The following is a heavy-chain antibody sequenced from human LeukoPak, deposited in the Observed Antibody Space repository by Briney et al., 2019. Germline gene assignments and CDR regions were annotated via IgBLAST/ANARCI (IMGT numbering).Heavy chain of an antibody. Sequence: GGSLRLSCAASGFTFDDYGMSWVRQAPGKGLEWVSGINWNGGSTGYADSVKGRFTISRDNAKNSLYLQMNSLRAEDTALYYCARDSRYYYGSGSYGYWGQGTLVTVSS. D-gene: IGHD3-10*01. CDR3: ARDSRYYYGSGSYGY. CDR2: INWNGGST. J-gene: IGHJ4*02. V-gene: IGHV3-20*04. CDR1: GFTFDDYG.